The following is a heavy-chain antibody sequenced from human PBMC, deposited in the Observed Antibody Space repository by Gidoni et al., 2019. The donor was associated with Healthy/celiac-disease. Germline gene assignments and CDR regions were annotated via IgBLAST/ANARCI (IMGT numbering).Heavy chain of an antibody. J-gene: IGHJ4*02. CDR1: GFGFNNFE. Sequence: EVQLVESGGGLVQPGGSLRLSCAVSGFGFNNFEMNWVRQAPGKGVEGISYISSSGGSTYYADSVKGRFTVSRDNAKNSLYLQMNSLRAEDTALYYCARDAVNIGYYFDYWGQGTLVTVSS. D-gene: IGHD3-16*02. CDR2: ISSSGGST. V-gene: IGHV3-48*03. CDR3: ARDAVNIGYYFDY.